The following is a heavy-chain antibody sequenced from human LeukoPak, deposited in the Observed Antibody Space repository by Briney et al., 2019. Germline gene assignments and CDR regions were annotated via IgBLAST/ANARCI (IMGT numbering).Heavy chain of an antibody. CDR2: VYSVWLT. CDR3: VRDRWPGLGDF. V-gene: IGHV3-66*01. D-gene: IGHD6-19*01. Sequence: PGGSLRLSCAASGFTVRDNYMSWVRQAPGKGLEGVSTVYSVWLTYYADPVKGRFTISRDNSKNTLYLQMSSLRAEDTAVYYCVRDRWPGLGDFWGQGTTVTVSS. J-gene: IGHJ6*02. CDR1: GFTVRDNY.